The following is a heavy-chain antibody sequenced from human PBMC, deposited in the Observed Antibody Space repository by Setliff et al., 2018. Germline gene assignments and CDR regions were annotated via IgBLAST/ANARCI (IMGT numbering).Heavy chain of an antibody. CDR2: VDPEDGHT. D-gene: IGHD3-10*01. V-gene: IGHV1-69-2*01. J-gene: IGHJ5*02. CDR3: ARSGVGSGLLWFEKDWFDP. CDR1: GYTFTDYY. Sequence: ASVKVSCKASGYTFTDYYMHWVQQAPGKGLEWMGRVDPEDGHTKYAEKFQGRITISAYMSLDIAHMELGSLTSEDTAVYYCARSGVGSGLLWFEKDWFDPWGQGTLVTVSS.